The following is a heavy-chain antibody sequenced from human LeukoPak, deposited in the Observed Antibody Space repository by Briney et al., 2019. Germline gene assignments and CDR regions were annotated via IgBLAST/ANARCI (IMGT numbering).Heavy chain of an antibody. Sequence: SQTLSLTCTVSGGSFNSGGYYWSWIRQHPGKGLEWIGYIYYTGSTYYNPSLKSRLTISIDTSKNQFSLKLSSVTAADTAMYCCARVNYRGSPRATDAPYFDSWGQGSLVTVS. CDR1: GGSFNSGGYY. CDR3: ARVNYRGSPRATDAPYFDS. CDR2: IYYTGST. D-gene: IGHD4-23*01. J-gene: IGHJ4*02. V-gene: IGHV4-31*03.